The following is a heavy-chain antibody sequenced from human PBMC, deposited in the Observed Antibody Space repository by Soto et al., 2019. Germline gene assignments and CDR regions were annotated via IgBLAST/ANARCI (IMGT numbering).Heavy chain of an antibody. D-gene: IGHD3-22*01. CDR2: IYYSGST. J-gene: IGHJ4*02. V-gene: IGHV4-39*01. CDR1: GGSISSSSYY. Sequence: SETLSLTCTVSGGSISSSSYYWGGIRQPPGKGLEWIGSIYYSGSTYYNPSLKSRVTISVDTSKNQFSLKLSSVTAADTAVYYCARQGADYYDSSGCFDYWGQGTLVTVSS. CDR3: ARQGADYYDSSGCFDY.